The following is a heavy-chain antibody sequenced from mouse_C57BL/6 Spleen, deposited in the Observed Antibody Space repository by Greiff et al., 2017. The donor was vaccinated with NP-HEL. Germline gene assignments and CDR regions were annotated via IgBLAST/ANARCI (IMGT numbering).Heavy chain of an antibody. CDR3: ARRGVGYAMDY. J-gene: IGHJ4*01. CDR2: ISNVGGST. CDR1: GFPFSDYY. D-gene: IGHD3-1*01. V-gene: IGHV5-12*01. Sequence: DVKLVESGGGLVQPGGSLKLSCAASGFPFSDYYMYWVRQTPEKRLEWVAYISNVGGSTYYPATVKGRFTISRDNAKNTLYLQMSRLKSEDTAMYYCARRGVGYAMDYWGQGTSVTVSS.